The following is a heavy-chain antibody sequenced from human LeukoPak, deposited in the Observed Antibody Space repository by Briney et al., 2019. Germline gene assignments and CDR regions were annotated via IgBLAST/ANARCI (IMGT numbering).Heavy chain of an antibody. Sequence: SETLSLTCTVSGGSISSCYWSWIRQPPGKGLEWIGYIYYSGSTNYNPSLKSRVTISVDTSKNQFSLKLSSVTAADTAVYYCARASYYYDSSGYADFDYWGQGTLVTVSS. J-gene: IGHJ4*02. D-gene: IGHD3-22*01. CDR2: IYYSGST. CDR1: GGSISSCY. V-gene: IGHV4-59*01. CDR3: ARASYYYDSSGYADFDY.